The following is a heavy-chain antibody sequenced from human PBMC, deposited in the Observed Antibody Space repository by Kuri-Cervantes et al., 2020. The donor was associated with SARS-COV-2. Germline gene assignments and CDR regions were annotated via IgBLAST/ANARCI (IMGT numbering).Heavy chain of an antibody. CDR3: ARHSDRHYYDSSGYSFDY. CDR2: IYYSGST. V-gene: IGHV4-39*01. D-gene: IGHD3-22*01. J-gene: IGHJ4*02. CDR1: GGSISSSLYY. Sequence: SETLSLTCTVSGGSISSSLYYWGWVRQPPGQGLEWIGSIYYSGSTYYNPSLNSRVTISVDTSKNQFSLKLTSVTAADTAVYYCARHSDRHYYDSSGYSFDYWGQGTLVTVSS.